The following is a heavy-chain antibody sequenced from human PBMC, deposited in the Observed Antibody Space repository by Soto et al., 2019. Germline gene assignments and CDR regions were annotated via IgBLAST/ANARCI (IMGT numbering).Heavy chain of an antibody. CDR1: GFILSDHY. CDR3: ARAHIGGAWAHGFDI. J-gene: IGHJ3*02. CDR2: ISSGSSST. V-gene: IGHV3-11*05. Sequence: GGSLRLSCAASGFILSDHYMTWIRQAPGKGLEWISYISSGSSSTSYADSVKGRFTISRDNAKNSLFLQMKSLRAEDTALYYCARAHIGGAWAHGFDIWGQGTMVTVSS. D-gene: IGHD3-16*01.